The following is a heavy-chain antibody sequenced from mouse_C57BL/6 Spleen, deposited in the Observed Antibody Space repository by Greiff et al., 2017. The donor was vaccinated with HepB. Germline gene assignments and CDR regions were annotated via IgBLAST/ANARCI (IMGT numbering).Heavy chain of an antibody. CDR3: ARHYGYDGYFDV. D-gene: IGHD2-2*01. CDR1: GFTFSDYG. Sequence: EVKLVESGGGLVKPGGSLKLSCAASGFTFSDYGMHWVRQAPEKGLEWVAYISSGSSTIYYADTVKGRFTISRDNAKNTLFLQMTSLRSEDTAMYYCARHYGYDGYFDVWGTGTTVTVSS. V-gene: IGHV5-17*01. CDR2: ISSGSSTI. J-gene: IGHJ1*03.